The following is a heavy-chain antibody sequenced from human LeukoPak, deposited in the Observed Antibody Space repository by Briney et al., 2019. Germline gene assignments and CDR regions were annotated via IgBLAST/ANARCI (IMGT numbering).Heavy chain of an antibody. V-gene: IGHV3-48*01. CDR1: RFTFSSYS. D-gene: IGHD3-22*01. Sequence: GGSLRLSCAASRFTFSSYSMNWVRQAPGQGLEWVSYITGSISTIYYADSVKGRFTISRDNAKNSVYLQMNSLRAEDTAVYYCARGDYYDFYFDYWGQGTLVTVSS. J-gene: IGHJ4*02. CDR3: ARGDYYDFYFDY. CDR2: ITGSISTI.